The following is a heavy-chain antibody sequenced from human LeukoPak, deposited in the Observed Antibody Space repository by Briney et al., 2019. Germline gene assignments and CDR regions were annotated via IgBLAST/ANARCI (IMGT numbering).Heavy chain of an antibody. Sequence: ASVKVSCKASGYTFTRYYMHWVRQAPGQRLECMGWINRNSGGTNYAQKFQGRVNMTRDTSISTAYMELSRLRSDDTAVYYCARATDFWSGYFAFNIWGQGTMVTVSS. CDR1: GYTFTRYY. V-gene: IGHV1-2*02. D-gene: IGHD3-3*01. CDR3: ARATDFWSGYFAFNI. J-gene: IGHJ3*02. CDR2: INRNSGGT.